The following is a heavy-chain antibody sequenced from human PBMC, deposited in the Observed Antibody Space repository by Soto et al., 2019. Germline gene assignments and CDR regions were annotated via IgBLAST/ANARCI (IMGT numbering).Heavy chain of an antibody. V-gene: IGHV4-31*03. CDR1: GGSISSGGYY. J-gene: IGHJ6*02. D-gene: IGHD3-10*01. CDR2: IYYSGST. Sequence: QVQLQESGPGLVKPSQTLSLTCTVSGGSISSGGYYWSWIRQHPGKGLEWIGYIYYSGSTYYNPALKSRVTISVDTSKNQFSLKLSSVTAADTAVYYCARDRPHGSGSPIYYYYGMDVWGQGTTVTVSS. CDR3: ARDRPHGSGSPIYYYYGMDV.